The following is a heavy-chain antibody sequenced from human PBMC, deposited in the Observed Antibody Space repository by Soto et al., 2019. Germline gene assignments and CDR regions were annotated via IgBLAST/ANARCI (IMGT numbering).Heavy chain of an antibody. CDR1: GYTFTSYD. CDR2: MNPNSGNT. V-gene: IGHV1-8*01. CDR3: AWIIYDSSGYGYVDY. D-gene: IGHD3-22*01. J-gene: IGHJ4*02. Sequence: QVQLLQSGAEVKKPGASVKVSCKASGYTFTSYDINWVRQATGQGLEWMGWMNPNSGNTGYAQKFQGRVTMTMNSSISTAYMELSSLRSEDTAVYYCAWIIYDSSGYGYVDYWGQGTLVTVSS.